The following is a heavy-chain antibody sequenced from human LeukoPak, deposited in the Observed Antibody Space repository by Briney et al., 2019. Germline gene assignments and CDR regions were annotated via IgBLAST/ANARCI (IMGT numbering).Heavy chain of an antibody. V-gene: IGHV1-2*02. CDR1: GYTFTGYY. D-gene: IGHD2-2*02. CDR2: INPNSGGT. Sequence: ASVKVSCKASGYTFTGYYMHWVRQAPGQGLEWMGWINPNSGGTNYAQKFQGRVTMTRDTSISTAYMELSRLRSDDTAVYYCARGYCSSTYCYSSVRGYYYYMDVWGKGITVTVSS. CDR3: ARGYCSSTYCYSSVRGYYYYMDV. J-gene: IGHJ6*03.